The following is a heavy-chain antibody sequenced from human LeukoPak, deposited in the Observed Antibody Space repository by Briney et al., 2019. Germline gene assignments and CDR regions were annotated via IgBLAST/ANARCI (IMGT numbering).Heavy chain of an antibody. V-gene: IGHV4-34*01. Sequence: SETLSLTCAVSDGSFRGSYWSCIRQAPGKGLEWIGEINNSGSTNYNPSAKSRVTISVDTSKSLFSLKLSSVIAAGTAIYYCARGYYGMDVWGQGNTVTVSS. CDR3: ARGYYGMDV. CDR1: DGSFRGSY. J-gene: IGHJ6*01. CDR2: INNSGST.